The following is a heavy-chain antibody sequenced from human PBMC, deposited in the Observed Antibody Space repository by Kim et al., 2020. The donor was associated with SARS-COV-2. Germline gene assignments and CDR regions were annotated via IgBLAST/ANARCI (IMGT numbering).Heavy chain of an antibody. V-gene: IGHV1-8*01. CDR2: PNSGNT. Sequence: PNSGNTGYAQKLQGRGTMTRNTSISTAYMELSSLRSEDTAVYYCARGFDPWGQGTLVTVSS. J-gene: IGHJ5*02. CDR3: ARGFDP.